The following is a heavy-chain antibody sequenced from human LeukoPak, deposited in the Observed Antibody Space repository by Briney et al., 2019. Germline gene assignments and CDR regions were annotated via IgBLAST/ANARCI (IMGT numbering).Heavy chain of an antibody. Sequence: PSETLSLTCTVSGGSISSYYWSWIRQPPGKGLEWIGYIYHSGSTYYNPSLKSRVTISVDRSKNQFSLKLSSVTAADTAVYYCARAEDSGSYLVFDYWGQGTLVTVSS. CDR2: IYHSGST. CDR1: GGSISSYY. D-gene: IGHD1-26*01. J-gene: IGHJ4*02. V-gene: IGHV4-59*12. CDR3: ARAEDSGSYLVFDY.